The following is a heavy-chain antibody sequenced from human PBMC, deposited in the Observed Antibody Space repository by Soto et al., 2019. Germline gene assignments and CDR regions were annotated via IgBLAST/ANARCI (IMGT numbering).Heavy chain of an antibody. CDR3: ARHSTYYYDSSGYYFDY. J-gene: IGHJ4*02. D-gene: IGHD3-22*01. V-gene: IGHV4-39*01. Sequence: SETLSLTCTVSGGSISSSSYYWGWIRQPPGKGLEWIGSIYYSGSTYYNPSLKSRVTISVDTSKNQFSLKLSSVTAADTAVYYCARHSTYYYDSSGYYFDYWGQGTLVTVSS. CDR1: GGSISSSSYY. CDR2: IYYSGST.